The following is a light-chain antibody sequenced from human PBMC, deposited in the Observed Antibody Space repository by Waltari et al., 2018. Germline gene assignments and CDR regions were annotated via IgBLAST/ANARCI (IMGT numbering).Light chain of an antibody. Sequence: EIVMTQSPVTLSLSPGEIATLSCRASQSVSTNLAWYLQRPGQAPRLLMYSASTRASGLPARFSGSGSGTEFTLTISSLHSEDFAVYYCQKYNDWPRTFGQGTKLEI. CDR2: SAS. CDR3: QKYNDWPRT. V-gene: IGKV3-15*01. CDR1: QSVSTN. J-gene: IGKJ2*01.